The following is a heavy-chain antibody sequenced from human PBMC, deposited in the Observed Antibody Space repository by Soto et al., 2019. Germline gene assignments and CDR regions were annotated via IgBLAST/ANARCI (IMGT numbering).Heavy chain of an antibody. CDR2: INPNSGGT. V-gene: IGHV1-2*02. J-gene: IGHJ4*02. D-gene: IGHD1-1*01. Sequence: ASVKVSCKASGYTFTGYYMHWVRQAPGQGLEWMGWINPNSGGTHYAQKFQGRVTMTRDTCISTAYMELSRLRSDDTAVYYCFAGTFADREVFDYWGQGTLGTVSS. CDR1: GYTFTGYY. CDR3: FAGTFADREVFDY.